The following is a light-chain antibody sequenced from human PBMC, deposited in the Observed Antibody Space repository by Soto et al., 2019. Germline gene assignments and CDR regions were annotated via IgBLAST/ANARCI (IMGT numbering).Light chain of an antibody. CDR1: SSDVGGYNY. J-gene: IGLJ1*01. CDR3: CSYAGSSTYV. V-gene: IGLV2-11*01. Sequence: QSALTQPRSVSGSPGQSVTISCTGTSSDVGGYNYVSWYQQHPGKAPKLIRYDVSKRPSGVPDRFSGSKSGKTASLTISGLQAEDEAEYYCCSYAGSSTYVFGTETTLTVL. CDR2: DVS.